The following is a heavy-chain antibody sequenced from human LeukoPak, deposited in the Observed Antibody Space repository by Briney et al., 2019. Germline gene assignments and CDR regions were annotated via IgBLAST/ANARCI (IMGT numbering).Heavy chain of an antibody. CDR3: ARTGATRDAFDI. D-gene: IGHD1-26*01. V-gene: IGHV1-69*13. CDR1: GYTFTSYA. CDR2: IIPIFGTA. J-gene: IGHJ3*02. Sequence: ASVKVSCKASGYTFTSYAMNWVRQAPGQGLEWMGGIIPIFGTANYAQKFQGRVTITADESTSTAYMELSSLRSEDTAVYYCARTGATRDAFDIWGQGTMVTVSS.